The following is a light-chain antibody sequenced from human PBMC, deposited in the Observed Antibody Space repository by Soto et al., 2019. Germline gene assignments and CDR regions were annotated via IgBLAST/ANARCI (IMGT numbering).Light chain of an antibody. CDR1: AGDVRSYNL. V-gene: IGLV2-23*01. CDR2: EAT. CDR3: SSYASYISSYV. J-gene: IGLJ1*01. Sequence: QSVLTQPDSVSGSPGQSITISCTGTAGDVRSYNLVFWYQQRPGKAPKLLIYEATKRPLGLSNRFSGSRSGNTASLTIFGLQAEDEADYYCSSYASYISSYVFGPGTKVTVL.